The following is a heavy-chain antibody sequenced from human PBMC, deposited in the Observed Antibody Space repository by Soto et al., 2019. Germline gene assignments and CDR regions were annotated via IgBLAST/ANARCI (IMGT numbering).Heavy chain of an antibody. Sequence: QVQLQESGPGLVKPSQTLFLTCTVSGGSISSGGYYWSWIRQHPGKGLEWIGYIYYSGSTYYNPSLKSRVTISVDTSKNQFSLKLSSVTAADTAVYYCARSPYIVVVPAAEGSWFDPWGQGTLVTVSS. CDR1: GGSISSGGYY. CDR3: ARSPYIVVVPAAEGSWFDP. CDR2: IYYSGST. D-gene: IGHD2-2*01. V-gene: IGHV4-31*03. J-gene: IGHJ5*02.